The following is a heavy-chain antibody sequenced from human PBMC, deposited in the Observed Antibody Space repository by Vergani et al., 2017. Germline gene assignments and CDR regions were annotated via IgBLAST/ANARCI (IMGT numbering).Heavy chain of an antibody. V-gene: IGHV1-69*09. J-gene: IGHJ4*02. D-gene: IGHD4-17*01. CDR1: GYTFTGYY. Sequence: QVQLVQSGAEVKKPGASVKVSCKASGYTFTGYYMHWVRQAPGQGLEWMGRIIPILGIANYAQKFQGRVTITADKSTSTAYMELSSLRSEDTAVYYCARDIPGTTVTTGAFDYWGQGTLVTVSS. CDR3: ARDIPGTTVTTGAFDY. CDR2: IIPILGIA.